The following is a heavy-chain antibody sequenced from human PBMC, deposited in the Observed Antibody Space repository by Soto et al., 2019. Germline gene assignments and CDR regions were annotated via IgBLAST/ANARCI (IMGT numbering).Heavy chain of an antibody. CDR3: ARVTIDYDILTGSAFPYYYGMDV. D-gene: IGHD3-9*01. CDR2: IIPIFGTA. CDR1: GGTFSSYA. V-gene: IGHV1-69*13. J-gene: IGHJ6*02. Sequence: EASVKVSCKASGGTFSSYAISWVRQAPGQGLEWMGGIIPIFGTANYAQKFQGRVTITADESTSTAYMELSSLRFEDTAVYYCARVTIDYDILTGSAFPYYYGMDVWGQGTTVTVSS.